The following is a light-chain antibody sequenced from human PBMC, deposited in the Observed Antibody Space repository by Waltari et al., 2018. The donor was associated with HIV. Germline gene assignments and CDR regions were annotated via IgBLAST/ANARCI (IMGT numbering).Light chain of an antibody. V-gene: IGLV3-19*01. CDR3: ESRHSNDKHHV. CDR2: GKT. J-gene: IGLJ1*01. CDR1: SLRKSS. Sequence: SSELTQDPAVSVALGQTVRITCQGASLRKSSAKWYQQKPGQAPVVVMYGKTKRPSGIPARFAGSRSGNTGSLTITGAQAEDEADYYCESRHSNDKHHVFGTGTKVTV.